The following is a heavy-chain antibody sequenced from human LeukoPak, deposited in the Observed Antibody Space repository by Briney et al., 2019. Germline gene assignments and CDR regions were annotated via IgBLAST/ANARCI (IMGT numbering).Heavy chain of an antibody. D-gene: IGHD4-17*01. CDR2: ISYDGSNK. Sequence: PGGSLRLSCAASGFTFSTYPMHWVRQAPGKGLEWVAVISYDGSNKYYADSVKGRSTISRDNSKNTLYLQMNSLRAEDTAVYYCAKTGTATTLKRNWFDPWGQGTLVTVSS. V-gene: IGHV3-30*18. CDR1: GFTFSTYP. CDR3: AKTGTATTLKRNWFDP. J-gene: IGHJ5*02.